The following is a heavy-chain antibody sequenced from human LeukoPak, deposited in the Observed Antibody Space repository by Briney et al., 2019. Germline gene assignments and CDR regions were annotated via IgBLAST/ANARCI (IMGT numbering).Heavy chain of an antibody. Sequence: PSETLSLTCTVSGGSISSYYWSWIRQPPGKGLEWIGYIYYSGSTNYNPSLKSRVTISLDTSKNQFSLKLSSVTAADTAVYYCARHKLLWFGAQRAFDIWGQGTMVTVSS. CDR3: ARHKLLWFGAQRAFDI. D-gene: IGHD3-10*01. CDR1: GGSISSYY. CDR2: IYYSGST. J-gene: IGHJ3*02. V-gene: IGHV4-59*08.